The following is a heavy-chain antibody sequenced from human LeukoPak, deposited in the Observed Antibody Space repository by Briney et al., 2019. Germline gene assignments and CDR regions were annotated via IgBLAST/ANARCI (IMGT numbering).Heavy chain of an antibody. CDR1: GFTFSTYD. CDR3: ARAGYGDRPYYYYMDV. V-gene: IGHV3-48*04. J-gene: IGHJ6*03. Sequence: GGSLRLSCAVSGFTFSTYDMNWVRQAPGKGLEWVSYISSSGSTIYYADSVKGRFTISRDNAKNSLYLQMNSLRAEDTAVYYCARAGYGDRPYYYYMDVWGKGTTVTVSS. D-gene: IGHD4-17*01. CDR2: ISSSGSTI.